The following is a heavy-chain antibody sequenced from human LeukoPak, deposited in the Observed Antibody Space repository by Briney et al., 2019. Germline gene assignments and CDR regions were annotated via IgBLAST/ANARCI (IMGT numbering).Heavy chain of an antibody. D-gene: IGHD3-10*02. CDR3: AELGITMIGGV. CDR1: GFTFSSYE. CDR2: ISSNGSTI. J-gene: IGHJ6*04. V-gene: IGHV3-48*03. Sequence: GGSLRLSCAASGFTFSSYEMNWVRQAPGKGLEWVSYISSNGSTIYYADSVKGRFTISRDNAKNSLYLQMNSLRAEDTAVYYCAELGITMIGGVWGKGTTVTISS.